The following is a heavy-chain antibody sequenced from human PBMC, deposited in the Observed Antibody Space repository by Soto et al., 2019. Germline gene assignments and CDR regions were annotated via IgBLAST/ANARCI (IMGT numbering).Heavy chain of an antibody. V-gene: IGHV3-72*01. J-gene: IGHJ4*02. D-gene: IGHD3-22*01. Sequence: PGGSLRLSCAASGFTFATYAMSWVRQAPGEGLERVGRSRAKAQGYSTAYAASVKGRFTTSRDETKNSVHLQMNSLKTEDTPVYYCVLAAYFSDSSGYPRCCGYWGQRTLCTVSS. CDR3: VLAAYFSDSSGYPRCCGY. CDR1: GFTFATYA. CDR2: SRAKAQGYST.